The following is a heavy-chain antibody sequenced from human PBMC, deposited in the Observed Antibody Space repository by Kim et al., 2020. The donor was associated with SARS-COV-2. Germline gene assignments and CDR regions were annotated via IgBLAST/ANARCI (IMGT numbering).Heavy chain of an antibody. CDR3: AKDASMVRGYNWFDP. J-gene: IGHJ5*02. D-gene: IGHD3-10*01. V-gene: IGHV3-9*01. Sequence: DSVKGRFTISRDNAKNSLYLQMNSLRAEDTALYYCAKDASMVRGYNWFDPWGQGTLVTVSS.